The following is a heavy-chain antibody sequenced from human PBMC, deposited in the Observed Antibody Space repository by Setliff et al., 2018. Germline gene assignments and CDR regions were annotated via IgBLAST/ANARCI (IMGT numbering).Heavy chain of an antibody. Sequence: PSETLSLTCAVSGFSITNGCYWGWIRQSPGRGLEWIANIFQSGITFYNPSLKSRVTMSLDTSTNQFSLKLRSVTAADTAVYYCARLGGLLVATMPFDYWGQGIPVTVSS. V-gene: IGHV4-38-2*01. CDR3: ARLGGLLVATMPFDY. J-gene: IGHJ4*02. CDR1: GFSITNGCY. CDR2: IFQSGIT. D-gene: IGHD5-12*01.